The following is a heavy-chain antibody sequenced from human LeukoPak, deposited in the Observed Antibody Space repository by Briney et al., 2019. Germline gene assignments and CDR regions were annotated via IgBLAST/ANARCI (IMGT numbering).Heavy chain of an antibody. J-gene: IGHJ5*02. CDR1: GGSFSGYY. CDR2: INHSGST. CDR3: ARGTGGNPIRYNWFAP. D-gene: IGHD4-23*01. Sequence: SETLSLTCAAYGGSFSGYYWSWIRQPPGKWLEWIGEINHSGSTDYNPSLKSRVTISVDTSKNQFSLKLSSVTAADTAVYYCARGTGGNPIRYNWFAPWGQGTLVTVYS. V-gene: IGHV4-34*01.